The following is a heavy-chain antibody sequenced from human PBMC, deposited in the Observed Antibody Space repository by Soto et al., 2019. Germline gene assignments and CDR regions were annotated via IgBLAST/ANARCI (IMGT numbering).Heavy chain of an antibody. Sequence: QVQLVQSGAEVKKPGASVKVSCKASGYTFTSYYISWVRPAPGQGLEWMGWIRGYNGNTNYAQKLQGRVTMPTDTSKSAVYRELRSLRSHDTAVYSCAREGPPSLNWGQGNLVTVSS. J-gene: IGHJ4*02. CDR3: AREGPPSLN. CDR1: GYTFTSYY. D-gene: IGHD2-2*01. V-gene: IGHV1-18*01. CDR2: IRGYNGNT.